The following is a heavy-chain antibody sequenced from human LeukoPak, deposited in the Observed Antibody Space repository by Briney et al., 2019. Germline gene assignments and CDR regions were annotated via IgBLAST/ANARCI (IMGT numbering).Heavy chain of an antibody. CDR3: ARDPGGYSGYDSEYYYYYYMDV. V-gene: IGHV1-46*01. CDR1: GYTFTSYY. CDR2: INPSGGST. J-gene: IGHJ6*03. Sequence: ASVTVSCKASGYTFTSYYIHWVRQAPGQGLEWMGIINPSGGSTSYAQKFQGRVTMTRDTSTSTVYMELSSLRSEDTAVYYCARDPGGYSGYDSEYYYYYYMDVWGKGTTVTVS. D-gene: IGHD5-12*01.